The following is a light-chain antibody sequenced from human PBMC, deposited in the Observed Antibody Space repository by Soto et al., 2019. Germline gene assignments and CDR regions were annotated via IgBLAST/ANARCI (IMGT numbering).Light chain of an antibody. Sequence: DIVLTQSPGTLSLTPGERATLSCRASQSVSSSYLAWYQQKPAQAPRLLIYGASSSATGIPDRFSGSGSGTDFNLTISRLEPEDFAVYYCQQYGSSLLYTFGQGTKLEIK. CDR1: QSVSSSY. CDR2: GAS. CDR3: QQYGSSLLYT. V-gene: IGKV3-20*01. J-gene: IGKJ2*01.